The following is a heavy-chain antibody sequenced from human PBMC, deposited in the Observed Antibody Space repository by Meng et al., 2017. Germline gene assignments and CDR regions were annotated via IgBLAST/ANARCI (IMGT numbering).Heavy chain of an antibody. CDR2: ISYDGSNK. CDR3: AHFDY. CDR1: GFTFSSYA. Sequence: QVQLVESGGGVVQPGRSLRLSCAGSGFTFSSYAMPWVRQAPGKGLEWVAVISYDGSNKYYADSVEGRFTISRDNSKNTLYLQMNSLRAENTAVYYCAHFDYWGQGTLVTVSS. V-gene: IGHV3-30*01. J-gene: IGHJ4*02.